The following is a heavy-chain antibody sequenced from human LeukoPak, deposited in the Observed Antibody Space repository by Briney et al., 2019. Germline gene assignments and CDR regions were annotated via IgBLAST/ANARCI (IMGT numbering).Heavy chain of an antibody. CDR1: GFTFSSYP. CDR3: AARPLMPTRFDY. V-gene: IGHV3-23*01. Sequence: QPGGSLRLSCAASGFTFSSYPMSWVRQAPGKGLQWVSAISGGGGSTYYADSVKGRFTISRDNSKSTLYLQINSLRADDTAIYYCAARPLMPTRFDYWGQGILVTVSS. J-gene: IGHJ4*02. D-gene: IGHD2-2*01. CDR2: ISGGGGST.